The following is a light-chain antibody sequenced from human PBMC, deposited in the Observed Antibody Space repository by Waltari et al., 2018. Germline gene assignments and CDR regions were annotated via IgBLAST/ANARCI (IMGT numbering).Light chain of an antibody. Sequence: QAVVTQEPSLTVSPGGTVTLTCGSSTGAVTSGQYPYWFQQKPGKVPKTLIFDTSNKLSWTPARFSGSLLGGKAALTLSGAQPEDEAEYYCLLWYSGARWVFGGGTKLSVL. CDR3: LLWYSGARWV. V-gene: IGLV7-46*01. CDR1: TGAVTSGQY. CDR2: DTS. J-gene: IGLJ3*02.